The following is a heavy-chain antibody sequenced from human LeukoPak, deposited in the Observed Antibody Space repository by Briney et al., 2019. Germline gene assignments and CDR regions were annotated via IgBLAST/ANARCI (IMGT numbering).Heavy chain of an antibody. CDR3: ARSPTSEVHDSSGLRPTYFDY. CDR2: IYYSGST. J-gene: IGHJ4*02. CDR1: GGSISSSSYY. V-gene: IGHV4-39*01. D-gene: IGHD3-22*01. Sequence: SETLSLTCTVSGGSISSSSYYWGWIRQPPGKGLEWIGSIYYSGSTYYNPSLKSRVTISVDTSKNQFSLKLSSVTAADTAVYYCARSPTSEVHDSSGLRPTYFDYWGQGTLVTVSS.